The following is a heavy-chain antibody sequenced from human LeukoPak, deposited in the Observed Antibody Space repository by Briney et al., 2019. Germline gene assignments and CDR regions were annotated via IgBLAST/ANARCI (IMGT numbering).Heavy chain of an antibody. CDR2: ISSSSSYI. CDR1: GFTFSSYS. J-gene: IGHJ4*02. D-gene: IGHD1-7*01. Sequence: GGSLRLSCAASGFTFSSYSMNWVRQAPGKGLEWVSSISSSSSYIYYADSVKGRFTISRDNAKSSLYLQMNSLRAEDTAVYYCARDRYNWNYAYYFDYWGQGTLVTVSS. CDR3: ARDRYNWNYAYYFDY. V-gene: IGHV3-21*01.